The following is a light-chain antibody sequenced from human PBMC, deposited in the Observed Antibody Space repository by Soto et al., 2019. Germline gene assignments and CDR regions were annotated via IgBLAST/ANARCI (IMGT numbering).Light chain of an antibody. Sequence: QSALTQPASVSGSPGQSIAISCTGTSSDVGGYNYVSWYQQHPGKAPKLMIYYVSNRPSGVSNRFSGSKSGNTASLTISGLQAEDEADYYCSSYTSSRTPYVFGSGTQLTVL. V-gene: IGLV2-14*01. CDR3: SSYTSSRTPYV. CDR1: SSDVGGYNY. J-gene: IGLJ1*01. CDR2: YVS.